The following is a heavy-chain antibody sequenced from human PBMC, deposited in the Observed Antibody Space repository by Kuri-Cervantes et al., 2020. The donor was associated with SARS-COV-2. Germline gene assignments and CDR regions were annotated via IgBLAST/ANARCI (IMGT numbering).Heavy chain of an antibody. Sequence: GGSLRLSCAASGFTFDDYAMHWVRQAPGKGLEWASGISWNSGSIGYADSVKGRFTISRDNAKNSLYLQMNSLRAEDTALYYCAKDIRSSGWSIDYWGQGTLVTVSS. J-gene: IGHJ4*02. CDR1: GFTFDDYA. CDR2: ISWNSGSI. D-gene: IGHD6-19*01. CDR3: AKDIRSSGWSIDY. V-gene: IGHV3-9*01.